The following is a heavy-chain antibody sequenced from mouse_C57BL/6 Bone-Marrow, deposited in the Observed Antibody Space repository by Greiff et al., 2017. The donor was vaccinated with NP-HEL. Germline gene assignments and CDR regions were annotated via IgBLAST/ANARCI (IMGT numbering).Heavy chain of an antibody. CDR2: ISSGSSTI. Sequence: DVQLVESGGGLVKPGGSLKLSCAASGFTFSDYGMHWVRQAPEKGLEWVAYISSGSSTIYYADTVKGRFTISRDNAKNTLFLQMTSLRSEDTAMYYCASLYDGYYGFAYWGQGTLVTVSA. J-gene: IGHJ3*01. D-gene: IGHD2-3*01. V-gene: IGHV5-17*01. CDR3: ASLYDGYYGFAY. CDR1: GFTFSDYG.